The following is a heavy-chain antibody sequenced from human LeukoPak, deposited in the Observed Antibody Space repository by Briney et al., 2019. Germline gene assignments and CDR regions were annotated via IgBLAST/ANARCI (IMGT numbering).Heavy chain of an antibody. V-gene: IGHV3-66*01. J-gene: IGHJ4*02. D-gene: IGHD6-13*01. CDR1: GFTFSSYA. CDR3: ARDGGSSWNFDY. CDR2: IYSGGST. Sequence: GGSLRLSCAASGFTFSSYAMSWVRQAPGKGLEWVSLIYSGGSTYYADSVKGRFTISRDNSKNTLYLQMNSLRAEDTAVYYCARDGGSSWNFDYWGQGTLVTVSS.